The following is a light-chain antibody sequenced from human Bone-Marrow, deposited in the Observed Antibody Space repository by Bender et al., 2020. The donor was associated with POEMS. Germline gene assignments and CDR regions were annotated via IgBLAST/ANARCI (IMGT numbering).Light chain of an antibody. V-gene: IGLV2-23*03. Sequence: QSALTQPASVSGSPGQSITISCTGTSSDVGSYNVVSWYRQHPGKAPKLMIYEGTKRPSGVSNRFSGSKSGNTASLRISGLQAEDEADYYCCSYAGSTTFGVFGGGTKLTVL. J-gene: IGLJ3*02. CDR1: SSDVGSYNV. CDR2: EGT. CDR3: CSYAGSTTFGV.